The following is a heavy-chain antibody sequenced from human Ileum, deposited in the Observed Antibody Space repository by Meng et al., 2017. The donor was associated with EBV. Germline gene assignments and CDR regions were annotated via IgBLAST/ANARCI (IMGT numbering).Heavy chain of an antibody. CDR3: ARNSESGSYIDY. CDR2: IYYSWTP. J-gene: IGHJ4*02. CDR1: GYSLSTTNW. D-gene: IGHD1-26*01. V-gene: IGHV4-28*01. Sequence: QVEPQESRPGLVKPSDPLYLTCAVSGYSLSTTNWLGLILQPPGKGLELIGHIYYSWTPYNNPSLKSRVTMSIDPSKNQFSLQLSSVTAVDTAVYYCARNSESGSYIDYWGLGTLVTVSS.